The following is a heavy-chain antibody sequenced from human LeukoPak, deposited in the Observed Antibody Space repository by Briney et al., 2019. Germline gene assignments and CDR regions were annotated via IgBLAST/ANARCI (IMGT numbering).Heavy chain of an antibody. D-gene: IGHD3-10*01. CDR1: GFTFSDFG. V-gene: IGHV3-7*01. CDR3: ARGRFFYGWGIDV. CDR2: IKGDETEK. Sequence: PGGSLRLSCAASGFTFSDFGMNWVRQAPGKGLEWVAFIKGDETEKHYVDSLKGRFTISRDNAENSLSLQMNSLTVEDTAVYFCARGRFFYGWGIDVWSQGTTVIVSS. J-gene: IGHJ6*02.